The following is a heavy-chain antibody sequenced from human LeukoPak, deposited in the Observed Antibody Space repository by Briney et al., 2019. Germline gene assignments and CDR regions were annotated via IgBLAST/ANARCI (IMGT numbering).Heavy chain of an antibody. J-gene: IGHJ5*02. CDR1: GFTFSSYS. Sequence: GGSLRLSCAASGFTFSSYSMNWVRQAPGKGLQWVSSISSSSNYMYYTDSVKGRFTISRDNAKNSLYLQMNSLRAEDTAVYYCARDRLQRSSGRHPHWFDPWGQGTLVTVSS. CDR2: ISSSSNYM. V-gene: IGHV3-21*01. CDR3: ARDRLQRSSGRHPHWFDP. D-gene: IGHD6-19*01.